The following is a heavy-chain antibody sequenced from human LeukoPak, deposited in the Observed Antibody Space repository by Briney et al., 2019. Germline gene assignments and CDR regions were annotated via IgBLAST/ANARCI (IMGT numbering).Heavy chain of an antibody. Sequence: ASVKVSCKASGYTFNSYDINWVRQATGQGLEWMGWMNPNGGKTGYAQKFQGRVTMTRNTSISTAYMELSSLRSEDTAVYYCARKAGKYNRFDPWGRGTLVTVSS. CDR1: GYTFNSYD. CDR3: ARKAGKYNRFDP. D-gene: IGHD1-1*01. CDR2: MNPNGGKT. V-gene: IGHV1-8*01. J-gene: IGHJ5*02.